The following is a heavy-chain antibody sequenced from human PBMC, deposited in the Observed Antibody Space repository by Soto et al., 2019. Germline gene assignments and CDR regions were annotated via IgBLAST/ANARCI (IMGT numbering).Heavy chain of an antibody. V-gene: IGHV3-30*18. D-gene: IGHD3-22*01. CDR1: GFTFISYG. CDR3: AKGTTFGSGYYYGY. Sequence: PGGSLRLSCASSGFTFISYGMQWVRQAPGKGLEWVAVISYDGSNKYYADSVKGRFTISRDNSKNTLYLQMNSLRAEDTAVYYCAKGTTFGSGYYYGYWGQGTLVTVSS. J-gene: IGHJ4*02. CDR2: ISYDGSNK.